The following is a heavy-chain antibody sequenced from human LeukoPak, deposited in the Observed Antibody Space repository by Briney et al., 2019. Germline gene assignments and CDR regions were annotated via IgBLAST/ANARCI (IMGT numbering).Heavy chain of an antibody. Sequence: PSETLSLTCTVSGGSISSSSYYWGWIRQPPGKGLEWIGSIYYSGSTYYNPSLKSRVTISVDTSKNQFSLKLSSVTAADTAVYYCARQAPTSSSWYVAAQRGRYYFDYWGREPWSPSPQ. D-gene: IGHD6-13*01. J-gene: IGHJ4*02. V-gene: IGHV4-39*01. CDR3: ARQAPTSSSWYVAAQRGRYYFDY. CDR1: GGSISSSSYY. CDR2: IYYSGST.